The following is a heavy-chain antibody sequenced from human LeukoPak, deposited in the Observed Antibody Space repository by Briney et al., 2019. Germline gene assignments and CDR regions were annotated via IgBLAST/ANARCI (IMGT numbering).Heavy chain of an antibody. CDR2: ISYDGSNK. D-gene: IGHD1-26*01. CDR3: AKDGPYSGSTESPFVY. J-gene: IGHJ4*02. CDR1: GFTFSSYG. V-gene: IGHV3-30*18. Sequence: PGRSLRLSCAASGFTFSSYGMHWVRQAPGKGLEWVAVISYDGSNKYYADSVKGRFTISRDNSKNTLYLQMNSLRAEDTAVYYCAKDGPYSGSTESPFVYWGQGTLVTVSS.